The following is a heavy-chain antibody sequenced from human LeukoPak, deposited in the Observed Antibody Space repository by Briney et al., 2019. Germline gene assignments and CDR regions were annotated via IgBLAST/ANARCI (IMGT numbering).Heavy chain of an antibody. CDR1: GGSISSSSYY. V-gene: IGHV4-39*07. D-gene: IGHD3-22*01. CDR2: IYYSGST. J-gene: IGHJ4*02. CDR3: ATGDYDSSGYYYSLWGKPFDY. Sequence: SETLSLTCTVSGGSISSSSYYWGWIRQPPGKGLEWIGSIYYSGSTYYNPSLKSRVTISVDTSKNQFSLKLSSVTAADTAVYYCATGDYDSSGYYYSLWGKPFDYWGQGTLVTVSS.